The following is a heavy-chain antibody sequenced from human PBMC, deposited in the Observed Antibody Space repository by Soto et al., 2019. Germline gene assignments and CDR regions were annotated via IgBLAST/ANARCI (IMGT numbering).Heavy chain of an antibody. V-gene: IGHV4-28*01. CDR1: GDSISTDKW. J-gene: IGHJ4*02. CDR3: ARKIGGHNPLYY. Sequence: QVHLQESGPGLVKPSDTLSLTGAVSGDSISTDKWWGWIRQPPGKGLEWIGYIHYTGSTYYNPSRMSRHTMSVDTSKNQCSLKLTSGTAVDTAVYYCARKIGGHNPLYYWGPGTLVTVSS. D-gene: IGHD5-12*01. CDR2: IHYTGST.